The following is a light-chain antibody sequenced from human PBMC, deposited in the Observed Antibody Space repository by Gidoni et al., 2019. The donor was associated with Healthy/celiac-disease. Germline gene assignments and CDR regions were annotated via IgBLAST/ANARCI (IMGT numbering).Light chain of an antibody. V-gene: IGLV3-21*03. J-gene: IGLJ2*01. CDR2: DDS. Sequence: SYVLTQPPPGSVAPGKTARITCGGNNIGSKSVHGYQQKPGQAPVLVVYDDSDRPSGIPERFSGSNSGNTATLTISRVEAGDEADYYCQVWDSSSDHVVFGGGTKLTVL. CDR1: NIGSKS. CDR3: QVWDSSSDHVV.